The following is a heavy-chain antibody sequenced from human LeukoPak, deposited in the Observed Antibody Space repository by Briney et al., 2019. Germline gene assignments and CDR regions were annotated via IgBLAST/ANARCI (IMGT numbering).Heavy chain of an antibody. CDR1: GGSFSGYY. Sequence: PSETLSLTCAVYGGSFSGYYWSWIRQPPGKGLEWIGEINHSGSTNYNPSLKSRVTISVDTSKNQFSLTLSSVTAADTAVYYCARDGSGWYRNWFDPWGQGTLVTVSS. V-gene: IGHV4-34*01. D-gene: IGHD6-19*01. CDR3: ARDGSGWYRNWFDP. J-gene: IGHJ5*02. CDR2: INHSGST.